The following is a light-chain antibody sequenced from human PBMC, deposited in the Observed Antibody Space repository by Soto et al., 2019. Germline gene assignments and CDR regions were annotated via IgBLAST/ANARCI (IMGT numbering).Light chain of an antibody. CDR3: QHYNSHSQT. CDR1: QSISDW. V-gene: IGKV1-5*01. J-gene: IGKJ1*01. Sequence: DIQMTQSPSTLSASVGDRVTITCRASQSISDWLAWYQQKPGKAPKLLIYDASSLESGVPSRFSGSGSGAEFTLTISSLQPDDFATYYCQHYNSHSQTFGQGTKVDIK. CDR2: DAS.